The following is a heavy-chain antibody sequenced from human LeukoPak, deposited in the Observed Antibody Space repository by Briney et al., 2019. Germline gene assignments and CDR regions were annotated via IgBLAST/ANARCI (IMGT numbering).Heavy chain of an antibody. V-gene: IGHV3-30*02. Sequence: GGSLRLSCAASGFTFSSYGMHWVRQAPGKGLEWVAFVRSDGSIEYYADSVKGRFTISRDNSKNTLYLQMNSLRAEDSAVYYCAKDLGTLISGSYYYYFDYWGQGTLVTVSS. CDR3: AKDLGTLISGSYYYYFDY. CDR2: VRSDGSIE. CDR1: GFTFSSYG. J-gene: IGHJ4*02. D-gene: IGHD3-10*01.